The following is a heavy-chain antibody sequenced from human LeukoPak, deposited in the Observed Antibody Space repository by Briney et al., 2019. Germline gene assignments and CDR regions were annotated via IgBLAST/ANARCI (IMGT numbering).Heavy chain of an antibody. CDR1: GGSISSYY. V-gene: IGHV4-59*08. CDR3: ARHRYGDYNY. CDR2: IYYSGST. Sequence: SETPSFTCTVSGGSISSYYWSWIRQPPGKGLEWIGYIYYSGSTNYNPSLKSRVAISVDTSKNQFSLRLSSMTAADTAVYYCARHRYGDYNYGGQGTLVTVSS. J-gene: IGHJ4*02. D-gene: IGHD4-17*01.